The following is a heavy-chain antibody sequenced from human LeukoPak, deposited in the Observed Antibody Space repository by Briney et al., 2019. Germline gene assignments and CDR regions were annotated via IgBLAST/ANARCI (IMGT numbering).Heavy chain of an antibody. CDR1: GFNFSSYW. CDR2: IKQDGSEK. V-gene: IGHV3-7*01. Sequence: GGSLRLSCAASGFNFSSYWMSWVRQAPGKGLEWVADIKQDGSEKYYVDSVKGRFTISRDNAKNSLYLQMNSLRAEDTAVYYCARDKYLDYWGQGTLVTVSS. CDR3: ARDKYLDY. J-gene: IGHJ4*02.